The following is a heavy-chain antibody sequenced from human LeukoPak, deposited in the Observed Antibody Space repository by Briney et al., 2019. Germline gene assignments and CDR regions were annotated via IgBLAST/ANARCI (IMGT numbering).Heavy chain of an antibody. CDR3: ARVDDYVWGSYRPFHFDY. CDR2: IYYSGST. CDR1: GGSISSSNYY. J-gene: IGHJ4*02. D-gene: IGHD3-16*02. V-gene: IGHV4-39*07. Sequence: SETLSLTCTVSGGSISSSNYYWGWIRQPPGKGLEWIGSIYYSGSTYYNPSLKSRVTISVDTSKNQFSLKLSSVTAADTAVYYCARVDDYVWGSYRPFHFDYWGQGTLVTVSS.